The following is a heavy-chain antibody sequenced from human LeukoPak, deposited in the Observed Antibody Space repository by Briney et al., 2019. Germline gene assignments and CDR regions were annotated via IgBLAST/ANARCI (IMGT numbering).Heavy chain of an antibody. CDR2: ISSSGSTI. J-gene: IGHJ4*02. CDR3: ARDIQSSSLVY. CDR1: GFTFSSYE. V-gene: IGHV3-48*03. D-gene: IGHD6-6*01. Sequence: PGGSLRLSCAASGFTFSSYEMNWVRQAPGKGLEWVSYISSSGSTIYYADSVKGRFTISRDNAKHSLYLQMNSLRAEDTAVYYCARDIQSSSLVYWGQGTLVTVSS.